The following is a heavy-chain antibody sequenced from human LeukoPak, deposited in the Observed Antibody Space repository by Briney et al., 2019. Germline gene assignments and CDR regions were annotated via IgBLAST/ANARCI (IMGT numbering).Heavy chain of an antibody. J-gene: IGHJ4*02. CDR1: GVSLNNNY. CDR2: IYTTGST. Sequence: SETLSLTCTVSGVSLNNNYWTWIRQPAGKGLEWIGRIYTTGSTNYNPSLKSRVTMSVDTSKNQFSLKVTSVTAADTAVYYCARMTTVTVAYWGPGTLVTVSS. CDR3: ARMTTVTVAY. D-gene: IGHD4-17*01. V-gene: IGHV4-4*07.